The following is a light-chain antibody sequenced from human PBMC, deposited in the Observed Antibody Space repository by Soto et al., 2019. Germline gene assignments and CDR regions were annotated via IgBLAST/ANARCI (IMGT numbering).Light chain of an antibody. CDR2: KAS. CDR1: QSISSW. Sequence: DIQMNQSPSTLSASVGDRVTITCRASQSISSWLAWYQQKPGKAPKLLIYKASSLESGVPSRFSGSGSGTEFTLTISSLQPDDFATYYCQQYNSYSATVGQGTKGEIK. CDR3: QQYNSYSAT. J-gene: IGKJ1*01. V-gene: IGKV1-5*03.